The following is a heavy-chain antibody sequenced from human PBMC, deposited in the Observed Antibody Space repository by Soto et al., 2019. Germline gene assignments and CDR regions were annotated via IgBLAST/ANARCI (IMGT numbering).Heavy chain of an antibody. Sequence: SVRVSCKASGGTFSSYAISWVRQAPGQGLEWMGGIIPIFGTANYAQKFQGRVTITADESTSTAYMELSSLRSEDTAVYYCARDGGRYYRAYYYYGMDVWGQGTTVTV. D-gene: IGHD1-26*01. CDR1: GGTFSSYA. CDR3: ARDGGRYYRAYYYYGMDV. V-gene: IGHV1-69*13. CDR2: IIPIFGTA. J-gene: IGHJ6*02.